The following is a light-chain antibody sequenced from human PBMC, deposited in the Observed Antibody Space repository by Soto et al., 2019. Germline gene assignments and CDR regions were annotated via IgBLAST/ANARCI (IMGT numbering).Light chain of an antibody. CDR2: GAS. J-gene: IGKJ4*01. V-gene: IGKV3-20*01. CDR3: QQYGSSPLT. CDR1: KRVAAGT. Sequence: EIVLTQSPGTLSWSQGKGPTSSAGAGKRVAAGTLAGYQQKPGQAPRLLIYGASSRATGIPDRFSGSGSGTDFTLTISRLEPEDFAVYYCQQYGSSPLTFGGGTKVEIK.